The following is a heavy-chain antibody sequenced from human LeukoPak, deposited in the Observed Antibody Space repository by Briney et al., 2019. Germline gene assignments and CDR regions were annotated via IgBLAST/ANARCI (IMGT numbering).Heavy chain of an antibody. V-gene: IGHV1-69*13. D-gene: IGHD6-25*01. Sequence: GASVKVSCKASGYTFTSYGISWVRQAPGQGLEWMGGIIPIFGTANYAQKFQGRVTITADESTSTAYMELSSLRSEDTAVYYCARCGQAPYYYYGMDVWGQGTTVTVSS. CDR2: IIPIFGTA. J-gene: IGHJ6*02. CDR3: ARCGQAPYYYYGMDV. CDR1: GYTFTSYG.